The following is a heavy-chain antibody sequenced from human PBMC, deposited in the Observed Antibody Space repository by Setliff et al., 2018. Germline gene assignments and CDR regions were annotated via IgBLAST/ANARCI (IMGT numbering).Heavy chain of an antibody. V-gene: IGHV5-51*01. J-gene: IGHJ6*03. CDR3: ARDSSGWSGFSRLVGVYYYYMDV. CDR2: IYPGDSDT. CDR1: GYSFTSYW. D-gene: IGHD6-19*01. Sequence: PGESLKISCKGSGYSFTSYWIGWVRQMPGKGLEWMGIIYPGDSDTRYSPSFQGQVTISADKSISTAYLQISSLKAEDTAVYYCARDSSGWSGFSRLVGVYYYYMDVWGKGTTVTVSS.